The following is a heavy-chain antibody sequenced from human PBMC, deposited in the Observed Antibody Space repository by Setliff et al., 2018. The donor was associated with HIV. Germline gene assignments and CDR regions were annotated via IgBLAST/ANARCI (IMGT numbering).Heavy chain of an antibody. CDR3: AAFLVSPVTTQDY. CDR2: LSPSGTT. D-gene: IGHD4-17*01. J-gene: IGHJ4*02. Sequence: PSETLSLTCPVYGGSFSNYYTNWIRQPPGKGLEWIGELSPSGTTRPNPSLQSRVIISLDTSKNQFSLKLTSVTAADTAMYYCAAFLVSPVTTQDYWGQGTPVTVPQ. V-gene: IGHV4-34*01. CDR1: GGSFSNYY.